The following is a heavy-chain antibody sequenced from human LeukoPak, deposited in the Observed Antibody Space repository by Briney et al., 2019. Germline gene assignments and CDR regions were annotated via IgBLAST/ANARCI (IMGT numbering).Heavy chain of an antibody. Sequence: GGSLRLSCAASGFTFSNYEMDWVRQAPGKGLEWVSYVSSSPTTIYYADSVKGRFTISRDNAKNSLYLQMNSLRAEDTAVYYCMASDDYGDYYFDQWGQGTLVTVSS. D-gene: IGHD4-17*01. CDR3: MASDDYGDYYFDQ. J-gene: IGHJ4*02. V-gene: IGHV3-48*03. CDR2: VSSSPTTI. CDR1: GFTFSNYE.